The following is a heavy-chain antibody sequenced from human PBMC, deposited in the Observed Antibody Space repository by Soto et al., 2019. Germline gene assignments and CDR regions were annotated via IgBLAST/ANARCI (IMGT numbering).Heavy chain of an antibody. D-gene: IGHD2-15*01. Sequence: QVQLQESGPGLVKPSQTLSLTCTVSGGSISSGGYYWSWIRQHPGKGLEWIGYIYYSGSTYYNPSRKRRVTISVDTSKNQFSLKLSSVTAADTAVYYCARDRTGYCSGGSCYSGLNYYYYMDVWGKGTTVTVSS. CDR1: GGSISSGGYY. CDR3: ARDRTGYCSGGSCYSGLNYYYYMDV. V-gene: IGHV4-31*03. J-gene: IGHJ6*03. CDR2: IYYSGST.